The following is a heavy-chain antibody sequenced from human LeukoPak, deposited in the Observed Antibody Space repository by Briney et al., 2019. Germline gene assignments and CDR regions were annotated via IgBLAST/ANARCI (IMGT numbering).Heavy chain of an antibody. V-gene: IGHV4-59*11. CDR1: GYSISGIHC. CDR2: IYYSGST. D-gene: IGHD6-13*01. J-gene: IGHJ4*02. CDR3: ARGISIAAAVLDY. Sequence: PSETLSLTCTVSGYSISGIHCWGWIRQPPGKGLEWIGYIYYSGSTNYNPSLKSRVTISVDTSKNQFSLKLSSVTAADTAVYYCARGISIAAAVLDYWGQGTLVTVSS.